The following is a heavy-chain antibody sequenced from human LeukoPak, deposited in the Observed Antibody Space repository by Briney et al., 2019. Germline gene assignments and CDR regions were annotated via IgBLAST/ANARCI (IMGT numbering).Heavy chain of an antibody. D-gene: IGHD3-22*01. CDR1: GYSISSGYY. Sequence: PSETLSLTCTVSGYSISSGYYWGWIRQPPGKGLEWIGSIYHSGSTYYNPSLKSRVTISVDTSKNQFSLKLSSVTAADTAVYYCARSFDSSGSIFDYWGQGTLVTVSS. V-gene: IGHV4-38-2*02. CDR2: IYHSGST. CDR3: ARSFDSSGSIFDY. J-gene: IGHJ4*02.